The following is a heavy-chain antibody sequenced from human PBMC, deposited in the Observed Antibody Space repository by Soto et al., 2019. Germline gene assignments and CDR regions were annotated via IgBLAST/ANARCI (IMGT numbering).Heavy chain of an antibody. D-gene: IGHD2-15*01. CDR2: IYYSGST. V-gene: IGHV4-39*02. Sequence: PSETLSLTCTVSGGSISSSSYYWGWIRQPPGKGLEWIGSIYYSGSTYYNPSLKSRVTISVDTSKNQFSLKLSPVTAADTAVYYCAREGYCSGGSCYSRDGFDYWGQGTLVTVSS. CDR1: GGSISSSSYY. CDR3: AREGYCSGGSCYSRDGFDY. J-gene: IGHJ4*02.